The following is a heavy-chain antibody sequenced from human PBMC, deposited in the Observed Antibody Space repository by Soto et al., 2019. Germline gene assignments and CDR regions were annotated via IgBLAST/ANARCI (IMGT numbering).Heavy chain of an antibody. Sequence: PAETLCLTCAVSGYSFSNSDMRRVVRESPGKGLEWIGQIYHIGTTDYKSSLQSRVTISLDKSKNHFSLVLTSVTAADTAIYYCGARAPPYTGAYRGYPFIYWGQGIQVT. CDR3: GARAPPYTGAYRGYPFIY. D-gene: IGHD1-26*01. V-gene: IGHV4-4*02. J-gene: IGHJ4*02. CDR2: IYHIGTT. CDR1: GYSFSNSDM.